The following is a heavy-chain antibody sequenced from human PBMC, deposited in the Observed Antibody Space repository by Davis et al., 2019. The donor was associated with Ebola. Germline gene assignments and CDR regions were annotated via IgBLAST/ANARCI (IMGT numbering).Heavy chain of an antibody. Sequence: AASVKVSCKASGYTFTGYYMHWVRQAPGQGLEWMGIINPSGGSTSYAQKFQGRVTITADKSTSTAYMELSSLRSEDTAVYYCARGDGEPYYYGSGLPLDPWGQGTLVTVSS. D-gene: IGHD3-10*01. CDR3: ARGDGEPYYYGSGLPLDP. V-gene: IGHV1-46*01. J-gene: IGHJ5*02. CDR2: INPSGGST. CDR1: GYTFTGYY.